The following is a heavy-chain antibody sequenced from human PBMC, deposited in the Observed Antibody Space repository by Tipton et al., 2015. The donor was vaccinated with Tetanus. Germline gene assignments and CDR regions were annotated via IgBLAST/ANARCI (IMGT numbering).Heavy chain of an antibody. J-gene: IGHJ3*02. CDR2: IRDGDGRT. D-gene: IGHD3-16*01. Sequence: SLRLSCVASGFTFSNYGMTWVRQAPGKGLEWVSTIRDGDGRTYYADSVKGRFTISRDNSKNTLYLQMNSLRAEDTAVYYCARAISSRWGKHDAFDIWGQGTTVAVSS. CDR1: GFTFSNYG. V-gene: IGHV3-23*01. CDR3: ARAISSRWGKHDAFDI.